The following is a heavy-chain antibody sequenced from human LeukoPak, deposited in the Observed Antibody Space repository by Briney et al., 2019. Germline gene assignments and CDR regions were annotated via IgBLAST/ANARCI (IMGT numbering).Heavy chain of an antibody. J-gene: IGHJ4*02. D-gene: IGHD6-13*01. V-gene: IGHV3-23*01. CDR3: AKDWGKFSSSWYDY. CDR2: ITGTGDTT. Sequence: GGSLRLSCAASGFTFNNYAMNWVRQTPGKGLEWVSVITGTGDTTYYTDSVKGRFTISRENSKNTLYLQMNSLRAEDTAVYYCAKDWGKFSSSWYDYWGQGTLVTVSS. CDR1: GFTFNNYA.